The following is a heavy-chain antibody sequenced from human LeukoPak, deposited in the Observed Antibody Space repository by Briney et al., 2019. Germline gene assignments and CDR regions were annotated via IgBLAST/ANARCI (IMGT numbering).Heavy chain of an antibody. D-gene: IGHD6-25*01. CDR1: GFTFDDYT. CDR3: ARSAAATSCFDY. Sequence: GGSLRLSCAASGFTFDDYTMHWVRHAPGKGLEWVSLISWDGGSTYYADSVKGRFTISRDNSKNSLYLQMNSLRTEDTALYYCARSAAATSCFDYWGQGTLVTVSS. V-gene: IGHV3-43*01. J-gene: IGHJ4*02. CDR2: ISWDGGST.